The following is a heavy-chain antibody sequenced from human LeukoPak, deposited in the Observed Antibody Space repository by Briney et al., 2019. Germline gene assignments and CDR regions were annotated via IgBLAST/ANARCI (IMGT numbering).Heavy chain of an antibody. J-gene: IGHJ3*02. CDR2: IKQDGSEK. V-gene: IGHV3-7*01. CDR1: GFTFSSYW. D-gene: IGHD3-22*01. CDR3: ARDSYYEGDAFDI. Sequence: GGSLRLSCAASGFTFSSYWMSWVRQAPGKGLGWVANIKQDGSEKYYVDSVKGRFTISRDNAKKSLYLQMNSLRAEDTAVYYCARDSYYEGDAFDIWGQGTMVTVSS.